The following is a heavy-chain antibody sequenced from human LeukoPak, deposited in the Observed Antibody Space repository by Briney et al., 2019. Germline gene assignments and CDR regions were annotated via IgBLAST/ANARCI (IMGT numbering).Heavy chain of an antibody. Sequence: ASVKVSCKASGYTFTGYYMHRVRQAPGQGLEWMGWINPNSGGTNYAQKFQGRVTMTRDTSISTAYMELSRLRSDDTAVYYCARDRGPMVRGRNYYYYMDVWGKGTTVTISS. CDR2: INPNSGGT. CDR1: GYTFTGYY. J-gene: IGHJ6*03. CDR3: ARDRGPMVRGRNYYYYMDV. D-gene: IGHD3-10*01. V-gene: IGHV1-2*02.